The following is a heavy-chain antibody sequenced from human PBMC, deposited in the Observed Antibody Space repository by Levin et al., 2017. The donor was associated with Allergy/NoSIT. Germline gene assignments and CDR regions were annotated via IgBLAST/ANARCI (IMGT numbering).Heavy chain of an antibody. CDR2: IYYSGST. CDR1: GGSVSSGSYY. D-gene: IGHD3-22*01. Sequence: SETLSLTCTVSGGSVSSGSYYWSWIRQPPGKGLEWIGYIYYSGSTNYNPSLKSRVTISVDTSKNQFSLKLSSVTAADTAVYYCARARQNDYDSSGEDYWGQGTLVTVSS. CDR3: ARARQNDYDSSGEDY. J-gene: IGHJ4*02. V-gene: IGHV4-61*01.